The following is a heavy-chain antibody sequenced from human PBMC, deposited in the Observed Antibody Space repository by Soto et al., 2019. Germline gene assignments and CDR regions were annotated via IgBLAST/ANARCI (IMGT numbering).Heavy chain of an antibody. Sequence: GGSLRLSCAASGFTFSSYAMSWVRQAPGKGLEWVSAISGSGGSTYYADSGKGRFTISRDNSKNTLYLQMNSLRAEDTAVYYCAKDWEGRFGEFIDAFDIWGQGTMVTVSS. D-gene: IGHD3-10*01. CDR1: GFTFSSYA. CDR2: ISGSGGST. CDR3: AKDWEGRFGEFIDAFDI. J-gene: IGHJ3*02. V-gene: IGHV3-23*01.